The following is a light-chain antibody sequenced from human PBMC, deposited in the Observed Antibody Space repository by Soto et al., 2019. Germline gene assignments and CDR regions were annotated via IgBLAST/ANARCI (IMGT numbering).Light chain of an antibody. CDR2: KAS. V-gene: IGKV1-5*03. CDR1: QSISDW. CDR3: QQYKSYSPT. J-gene: IGKJ1*01. Sequence: DIKMTQSPSTLSASIGDRVTITCRASQSISDWLAWHQQKPGQAPKLLIYKASSLESGVPSRFSGSGSGTEFTLTISSLQPDAFATYYCQQYKSYSPTFGQGTKVDI.